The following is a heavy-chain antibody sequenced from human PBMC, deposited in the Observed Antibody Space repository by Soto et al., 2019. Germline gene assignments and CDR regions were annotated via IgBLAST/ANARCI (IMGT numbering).Heavy chain of an antibody. CDR3: ARGLVVTAKMGGYFDL. D-gene: IGHD2-21*02. CDR2: IIPIFGTA. J-gene: IGHJ2*01. V-gene: IGHV1-69*01. CDR1: GGTFSSYA. Sequence: QVQLVQSGAEVKKPGSSVKVSCKASGGTFSSYAISWVRQAPGQGLAWMGGIIPIFGTANYAQKFQGRVTITADESTSTAYMELSSLRSEDTAVYYCARGLVVTAKMGGYFDLWGRGTLVTVSS.